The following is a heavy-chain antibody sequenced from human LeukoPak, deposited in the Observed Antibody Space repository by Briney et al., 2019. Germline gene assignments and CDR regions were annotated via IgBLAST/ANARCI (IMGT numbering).Heavy chain of an antibody. CDR3: ARQYSYGSQYYFDY. V-gene: IGHV4-30-2*01. J-gene: IGHJ4*02. D-gene: IGHD5-18*01. Sequence: SQTLSLTCAVSGGSISSGGYSWGWLRQPPGKGLEWIVYIYHSGSNYYNPSLKSRVTISVDRSKNQFSLKLSSVTAADTAVYYCARQYSYGSQYYFDYWGQGTLVTVSS. CDR2: IYHSGSN. CDR1: GGSISSGGYS.